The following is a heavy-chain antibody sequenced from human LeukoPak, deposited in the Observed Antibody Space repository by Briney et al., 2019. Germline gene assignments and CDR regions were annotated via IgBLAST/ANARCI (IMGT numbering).Heavy chain of an antibody. D-gene: IGHD6-19*01. CDR1: GFTVTSY. V-gene: IGHV3-53*01. J-gene: IGHJ4*02. CDR3: AGATRWLAFGY. CDR2: IFDGGTT. Sequence: GGSLRLSCAASGFTVTSYMSWVRQAPGKGLEWVSVIFDGGTTNYADSVKGRFTISRDTSKNTLFLQMNSLRAEDTAVYYCAGATRWLAFGYWGQGTLVTVSS.